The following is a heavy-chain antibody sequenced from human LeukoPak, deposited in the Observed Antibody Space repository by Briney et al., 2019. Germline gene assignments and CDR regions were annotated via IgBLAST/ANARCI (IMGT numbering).Heavy chain of an antibody. D-gene: IGHD2-15*01. CDR2: IYHSGST. J-gene: IGHJ4*02. Sequence: SETLSLTCAVSGVSISSGGYSWSWIRQPPGKGLEWIGYIYHSGSTYYNPSLKSRVTISVDRSKNQFSLKLSFVTAADTAVYYCARGYCSGGSCPPTFDYWGQATLVTVSS. V-gene: IGHV4-30-2*01. CDR1: GVSISSGGYS. CDR3: ARGYCSGGSCPPTFDY.